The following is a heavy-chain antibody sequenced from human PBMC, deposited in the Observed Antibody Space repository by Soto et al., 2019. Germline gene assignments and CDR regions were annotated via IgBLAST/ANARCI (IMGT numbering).Heavy chain of an antibody. CDR1: GGSISSYY. CDR3: ARGDMTTVTKYYYYGMDV. CDR2: IYYSGST. J-gene: IGHJ6*02. V-gene: IGHV4-59*01. Sequence: SETLSLTCTVSGGSISSYYWSWIRQPPGKGLEWIGFIYYSGSTNYNPSLKSRVTISVDTSKNQFSLKLSSVTAADTAVYYCARGDMTTVTKYYYYGMDVWGQGTTVTVSS. D-gene: IGHD4-17*01.